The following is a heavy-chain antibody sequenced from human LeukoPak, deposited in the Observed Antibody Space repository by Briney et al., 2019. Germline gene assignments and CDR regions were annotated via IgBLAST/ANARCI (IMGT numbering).Heavy chain of an antibody. CDR3: ASKYCSSNSCYGRAYYYYGMDV. CDR2: FYYSGST. D-gene: IGHD2-2*01. Sequence: SETLSLTCTVSGGSISRNSYSWGWIRQPPGKGLEWIGSFYYSGSTYYNPSLKSRVTISVDTSTNQFSLRLSSVTAADTAVYYCASKYCSSNSCYGRAYYYYGMDVWGQGTTVTVSS. V-gene: IGHV4-39*01. CDR1: GGSISRNSYS. J-gene: IGHJ6*02.